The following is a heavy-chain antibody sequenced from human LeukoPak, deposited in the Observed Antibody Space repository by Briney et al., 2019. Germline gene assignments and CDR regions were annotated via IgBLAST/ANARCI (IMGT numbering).Heavy chain of an antibody. CDR1: GFTFSSYE. V-gene: IGHV3-48*03. J-gene: IGHJ6*03. D-gene: IGHD3-22*01. CDR3: ARDHYDSYYYYYYMDV. Sequence: GGSLRPSCAASGFTFSSYEMNWVRQAPGKGLEWVSYISSSGSTIYYADSVKGRFTISRDNAKNSLYLQMNSLRAEDTAVYYCARDHYDSYYYYYYMDVWGKGTTVTISS. CDR2: ISSSGSTI.